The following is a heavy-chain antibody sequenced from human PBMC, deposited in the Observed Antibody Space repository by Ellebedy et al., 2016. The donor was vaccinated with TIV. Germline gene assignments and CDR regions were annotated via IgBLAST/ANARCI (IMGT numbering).Heavy chain of an antibody. CDR3: ASRFLSMVRGDDAFDI. D-gene: IGHD3-10*01. V-gene: IGHV1-8*01. J-gene: IGHJ3*02. Sequence: ASVKVSCXASGYTFTSYDINWVRQATGQGLEWMGWMNPNSGNTGYAQKFQGRVTMTRNTSISTAYMELSSLRSEDTAVYYCASRFLSMVRGDDAFDIWGQGTMVTVSS. CDR1: GYTFTSYD. CDR2: MNPNSGNT.